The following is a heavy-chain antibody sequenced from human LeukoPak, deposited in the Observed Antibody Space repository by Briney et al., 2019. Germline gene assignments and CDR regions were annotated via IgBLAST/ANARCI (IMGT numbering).Heavy chain of an antibody. J-gene: IGHJ6*03. D-gene: IGHD3-16*02. CDR3: ARRSYRGAISVYCYYYMDV. V-gene: IGHV3-66*01. CDR1: GFTVSSNY. Sequence: GGSLRLSCPASGFTVSSNYMSWVRQAPGKGLEWVSVIYSGGSTYYADSVKGRFTISRDNAKNSVYLQMNRLRVEDTAVYYCARRSYRGAISVYCYYYMDVWGKGTPVTVSS. CDR2: IYSGGST.